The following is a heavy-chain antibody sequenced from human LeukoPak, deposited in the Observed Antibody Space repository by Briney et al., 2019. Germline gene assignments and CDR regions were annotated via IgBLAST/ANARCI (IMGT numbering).Heavy chain of an antibody. CDR1: GGSISSYY. D-gene: IGHD3-16*01. J-gene: IGHJ5*02. V-gene: IGHV4-59*01. CDR3: ARGITSGWFDP. CDR2: IYYSGST. Sequence: SETLSLTCTVSGGSISSYYWSWIRQPPGKGLEWIGYIYYSGSTNYNPSLKSRVTISVDTSKNQFSLKLSSVTAADTAVYYCARGITSGWFDPWGQGTLVTVSS.